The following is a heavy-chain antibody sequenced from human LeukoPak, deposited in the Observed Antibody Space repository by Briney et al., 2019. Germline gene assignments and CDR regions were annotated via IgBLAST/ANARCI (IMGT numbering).Heavy chain of an antibody. CDR1: GGSFSVYY. CDR3: ARGLTTVSSYNWFDP. J-gene: IGHJ5*02. CDR2: INHSGST. V-gene: IGHV4-34*01. D-gene: IGHD4-4*01. Sequence: PSETLSLTCAVYGGSFSVYYWSWIRQPPGKGLEWIGEINHSGSTNYNPSLKSRVTISVDTSKNQFSLKLSSVTAADTAVYYCARGLTTVSSYNWFDPWGQGTPVTVSS.